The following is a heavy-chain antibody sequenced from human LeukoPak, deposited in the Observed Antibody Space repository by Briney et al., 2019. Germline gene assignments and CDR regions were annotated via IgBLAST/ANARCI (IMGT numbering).Heavy chain of an antibody. D-gene: IGHD3-16*01. CDR1: EFAFSTYN. CDR3: ARVAADYSVNYFDY. J-gene: IGHJ4*02. Sequence: GGSLRLSCAASEFAFSTYNMNWVRQAPGKGLEWVSYISTGSSTTYYADSVKGRFTISRDNVENSLYLQMNSLRDEDTAVYYCARVAADYSVNYFDYWGQGTLVTVSS. CDR2: ISTGSSTT. V-gene: IGHV3-48*02.